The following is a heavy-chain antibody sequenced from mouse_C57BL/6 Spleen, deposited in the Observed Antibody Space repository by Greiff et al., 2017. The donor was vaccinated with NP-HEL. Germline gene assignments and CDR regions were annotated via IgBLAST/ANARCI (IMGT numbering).Heavy chain of an antibody. D-gene: IGHD1-1*01. CDR2: IDPETGGT. CDR3: TRRSHYYGGAMDY. V-gene: IGHV1-15*01. CDR1: GYTFTDYE. Sequence: VKLVESGAELVRPGASVTLSCKASGYTFTDYEMHWVKQTPVHGLEWIGAIDPETGGTAYNQKFKGKAILTADKSSSTAYMELRSLTSEDSAVYYCTRRSHYYGGAMDYWGQGTSVTVSS. J-gene: IGHJ4*01.